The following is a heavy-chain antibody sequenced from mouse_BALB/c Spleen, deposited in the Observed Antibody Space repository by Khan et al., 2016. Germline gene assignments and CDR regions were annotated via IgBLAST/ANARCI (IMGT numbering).Heavy chain of an antibody. V-gene: IGHV3-2*02. CDR1: GYSITSDYA. D-gene: IGHD2-1*01. CDR2: ISYSGST. J-gene: IGHJ1*01. CDR3: ARWDGNYWYFEV. Sequence: EVQLQESGPGLVKPSQSLSLTCTVTGYSITSDYAWNWIRQFPGNKLEWMGYISYSGSTSYNPSLKSRISITRDTSKNQFFLQLNSVTTEDTATYYCARWDGNYWYFEVWGAGTTVTVSS.